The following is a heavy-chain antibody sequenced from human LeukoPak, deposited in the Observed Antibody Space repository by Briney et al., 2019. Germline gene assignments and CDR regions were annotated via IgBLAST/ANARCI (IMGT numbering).Heavy chain of an antibody. Sequence: QPGGSLRLSCAASGFTFSSYSMNWVRQAPGKGLEWVSVIYSDGETNYADSVKGRSTISRDNSKNTMYLQMNRLRAEDTGLYYCAREEGNSGLDYWGQGTLVTVSS. CDR1: GFTFSSYS. CDR2: IYSDGET. J-gene: IGHJ4*02. V-gene: IGHV3-66*01. D-gene: IGHD2/OR15-2a*01. CDR3: AREEGNSGLDY.